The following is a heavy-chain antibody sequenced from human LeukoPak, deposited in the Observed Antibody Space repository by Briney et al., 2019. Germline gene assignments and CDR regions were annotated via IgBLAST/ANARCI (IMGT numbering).Heavy chain of an antibody. V-gene: IGHV4-39*07. CDR2: IYYSGST. CDR3: ARAGGYYYGSGSYYKYTLNY. D-gene: IGHD3-10*01. Sequence: SETLSLTCTVSGGSISSSSYYWGWIRQPPGTGLEWIGSIYYSGSTYYNPSLKSQVTISVDTSKNQFSLKLSSVTAADTAVYYCARAGGYYYGSGSYYKYTLNYWGQGTLVTVSS. CDR1: GGSISSSSYY. J-gene: IGHJ4*02.